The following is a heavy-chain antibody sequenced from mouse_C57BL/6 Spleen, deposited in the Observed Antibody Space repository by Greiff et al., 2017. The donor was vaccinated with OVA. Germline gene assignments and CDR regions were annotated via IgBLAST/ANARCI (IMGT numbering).Heavy chain of an antibody. CDR1: GFTFSSYA. D-gene: IGHD1-1*01. J-gene: IGHJ2*01. V-gene: IGHV5-9-1*02. Sequence: EVHLVESGEGLVKPGGSLKLSCAASGFTFSSYAMSWVRQTPEKRLEWVAYISSGGDYIYYADTVKGRFTISRDNARNTLYLQMSSLKSEDTAMYYCTRDPGSSYDFDYWGQGTTLTVSS. CDR3: TRDPGSSYDFDY. CDR2: ISSGGDYI.